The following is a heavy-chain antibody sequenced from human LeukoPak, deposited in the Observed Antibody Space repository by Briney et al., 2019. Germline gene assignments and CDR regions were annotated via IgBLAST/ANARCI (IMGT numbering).Heavy chain of an antibody. D-gene: IGHD2-15*01. CDR2: ISSSSSYI. V-gene: IGHV3-21*01. Sequence: GGSLRLSCAASEFTLSSYSMNWVRQAPGKGLEWVSSISSSSSYIYYADSVKGRFTISRDNAKNSLYLQMNSLRAEDTAVYYCARDPEYCSGGSCYSIGVDYWGQGTLVTVSS. CDR3: ARDPEYCSGGSCYSIGVDY. CDR1: EFTLSSYS. J-gene: IGHJ4*02.